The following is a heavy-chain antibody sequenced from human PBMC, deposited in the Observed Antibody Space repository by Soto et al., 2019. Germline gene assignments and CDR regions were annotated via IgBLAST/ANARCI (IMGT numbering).Heavy chain of an antibody. D-gene: IGHD3-16*01. CDR3: TRFMITFGGASFDY. J-gene: IGHJ4*02. CDR1: GFTFSNAW. Sequence: GGSLRLSCAASGFTFSNAWMSWVRQAPGKGLEWVGRIKSKTDGGTTDYAAPVKGRFTISRDDSKNTLYLQMNSLKTEDTAVYYCTRFMITFGGASFDYWGQGTLVTVS. CDR2: IKSKTDGGTT. V-gene: IGHV3-15*01.